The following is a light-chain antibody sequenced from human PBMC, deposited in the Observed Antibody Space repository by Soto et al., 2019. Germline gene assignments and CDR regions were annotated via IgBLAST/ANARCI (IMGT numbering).Light chain of an antibody. CDR3: SSYSTTTAPQWV. CDR1: SDDIGGYNY. CDR2: KVS. Sequence: LTQPASVSGSPGQSITIPCTGSSDDIGGYNYVSWYQQHPGRAPKLVIYKVSDRPSGVSTRFSASKSGNTASLTISGLQAEDEADYYCSSYSTTTAPQWVFGGGTKLTVL. J-gene: IGLJ3*02. V-gene: IGLV2-14*01.